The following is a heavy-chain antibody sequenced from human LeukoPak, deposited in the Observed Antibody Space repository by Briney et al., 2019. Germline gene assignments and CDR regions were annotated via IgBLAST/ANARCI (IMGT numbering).Heavy chain of an antibody. D-gene: IGHD6-6*01. CDR1: GFTFSSYS. CDR3: ARDIGDSSSRGPDAFDI. V-gene: IGHV3-21*01. J-gene: IGHJ3*02. Sequence: GGSLRLSCAASGFTFSSYSMNWVRQALWKGLEWVSSISSSSSYIYYADSVRGRFTISRDNAKNSLYLQMNSLRAEDTAVYYCARDIGDSSSRGPDAFDIWGQGTMVTVSS. CDR2: ISSSSSYI.